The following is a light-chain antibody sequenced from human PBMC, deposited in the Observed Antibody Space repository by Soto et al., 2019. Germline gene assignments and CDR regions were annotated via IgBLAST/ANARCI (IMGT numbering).Light chain of an antibody. Sequence: QSALTQPASLSGSPGQSITLSCTGSSSDVGYNYVSWYQQSPGKAPKLLIYEVTYRPSGVSTRFSGSKSGNTASLTISGLRAEDEADYSCSSYSSSSTLVIFGGGTKLTVL. CDR2: EVT. J-gene: IGLJ2*01. CDR1: SSDVGYNY. CDR3: SSYSSSSTLVI. V-gene: IGLV2-14*01.